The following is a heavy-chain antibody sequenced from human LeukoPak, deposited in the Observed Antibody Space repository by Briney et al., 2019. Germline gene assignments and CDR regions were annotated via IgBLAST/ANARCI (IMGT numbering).Heavy chain of an antibody. CDR1: GYSFTSYW. V-gene: IGHV5-51*01. Sequence: GESLKISCKGSGYSFTSYWLGWVRQMPGKDLEWMVIIYPGYSDTRYSPSFQGQVTISADKSISTAYLQWSSLKASDTDMYYCARHHAPREPDHLRPDYDYMDVWGKGTTVTVSS. CDR2: IYPGYSDT. J-gene: IGHJ6*03. CDR3: ARHHAPREPDHLRPDYDYMDV. D-gene: IGHD1-14*01.